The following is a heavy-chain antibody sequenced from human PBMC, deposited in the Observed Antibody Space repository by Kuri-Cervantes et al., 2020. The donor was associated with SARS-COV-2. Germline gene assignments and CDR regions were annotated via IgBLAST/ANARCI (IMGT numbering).Heavy chain of an antibody. J-gene: IGHJ6*02. CDR3: ARNSSSWLGYYYYGMDV. CDR2: IKQDGSEK. CDR1: GFTFSNAW. V-gene: IGHV3-7*01. D-gene: IGHD6-13*01. Sequence: GGSLRLSCAASGFTFSNAWMSWVRQAPGKGLEWVANIKQDGSEKYYVDSVKGRFTISRDNAKNSLYLQMNSLRAEDTAVYYCARNSSSWLGYYYYGMDVWGQGTTVTVSS.